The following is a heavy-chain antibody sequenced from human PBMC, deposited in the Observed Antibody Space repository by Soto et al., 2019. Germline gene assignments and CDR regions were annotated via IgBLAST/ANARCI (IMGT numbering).Heavy chain of an antibody. Sequence: SAPPSLARPESAGSISCYSCRWLRQPPGKGLEWIGYIYYSGSTNYSPSLKSRVTISVDTSKNQFSLRLSSVTAADTALYYCARHRYSYGVYYSDYWGQGTLVTVS. CDR1: AGSISCYS. CDR2: IYYSGST. J-gene: IGHJ4*02. D-gene: IGHD5-18*01. CDR3: ARHRYSYGVYYSDY. V-gene: IGHV4-59*08.